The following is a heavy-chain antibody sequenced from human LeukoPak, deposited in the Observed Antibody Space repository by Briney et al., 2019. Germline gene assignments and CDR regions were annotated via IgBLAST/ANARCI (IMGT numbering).Heavy chain of an antibody. D-gene: IGHD2-2*01. CDR3: ARSHYYCSSTSCSYNWFDP. V-gene: IGHV1-69*05. CDR1: GGTFSSYA. Sequence: SVKLSFKASGGTFSSYAISWVRQAPGQGLEWMGGIIPIFGTANYAQKFQGRVTITTDESTSTAYMELSSLRSEDTAVYYCARSHYYCSSTSCSYNWFDPWGQGTLVTVSS. CDR2: IIPIFGTA. J-gene: IGHJ5*02.